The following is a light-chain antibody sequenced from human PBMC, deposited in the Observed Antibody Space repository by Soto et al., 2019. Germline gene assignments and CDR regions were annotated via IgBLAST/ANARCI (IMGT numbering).Light chain of an antibody. CDR1: QSVSSSY. J-gene: IGKJ5*01. Sequence: EVVLTQSPFTLSLSPGERATLSCRASQSVSSSYLAWYQQKPGRAPRLLIFNASTRATGIPVRFSGSGSGTEFTLTISSLQSEDFAVYYCQQYNKWPPITFGQGTRLEIK. CDR3: QQYNKWPPIT. CDR2: NAS. V-gene: IGKV3-15*01.